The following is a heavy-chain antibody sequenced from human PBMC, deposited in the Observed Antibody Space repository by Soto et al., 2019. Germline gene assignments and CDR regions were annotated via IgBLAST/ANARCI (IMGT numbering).Heavy chain of an antibody. J-gene: IGHJ6*03. D-gene: IGHD2-2*01. CDR3: ARVLRGVPAAEIRYYYYYYMDV. Sequence: QVQLQQWGAGLLKPSETLSLTCAVYGGSFSGYYWSWIRQPPGKGLEWIGEINHSGSTNYNPSLKSRVTISVDTFKNQFSLKLSSVTAADTAVYYCARVLRGVPAAEIRYYYYYYMDVWGKGTTVTVSS. V-gene: IGHV4-34*01. CDR2: INHSGST. CDR1: GGSFSGYY.